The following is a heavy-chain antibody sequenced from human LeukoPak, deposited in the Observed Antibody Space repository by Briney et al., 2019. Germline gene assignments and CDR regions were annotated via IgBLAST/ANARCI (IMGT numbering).Heavy chain of an antibody. D-gene: IGHD3-16*01. CDR2: IYYSGST. V-gene: IGHV4-59*01. CDR1: GGSISSYY. J-gene: IGHJ4*02. Sequence: SETLSLTCTVSGGSISSYYWSWIRQPPGKGLEWIGYIYYSGSTNYNPSLKSRVTISVDTSKNQFSLKLSSVTAADTAVYYCARAYDYVFDYWGQGTLVTVSS. CDR3: ARAYDYVFDY.